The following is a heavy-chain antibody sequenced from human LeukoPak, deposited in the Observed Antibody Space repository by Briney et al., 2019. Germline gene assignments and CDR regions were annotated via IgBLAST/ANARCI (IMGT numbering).Heavy chain of an antibody. CDR2: VIDSGKDR. CDR3: AKGVVDRGADC. J-gene: IGHJ4*02. Sequence: GGSLRLSCAASGFSFSRNAMTWVRQAPGMGLEWVSSVIDSGKDRYYAGSVKGRFTISRDNSKVTLYLQMNSLRVEDTAVYYCAKGVVDRGADCWGQGALVTVSS. CDR1: GFSFSRNA. D-gene: IGHD2-15*01. V-gene: IGHV3-23*01.